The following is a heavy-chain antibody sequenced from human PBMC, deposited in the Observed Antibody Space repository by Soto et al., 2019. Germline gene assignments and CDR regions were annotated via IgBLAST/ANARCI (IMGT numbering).Heavy chain of an antibody. D-gene: IGHD6-19*01. CDR2: IWSDGSRQ. J-gene: IGHJ4*02. V-gene: IGHV3-33*01. Sequence: QVRLVESGGGAVQPGRSLKLSCTASGFTFRNYAMHWVRQAPGKGLEWVAFIWSDGSRQDYAESVRGRFTISRDDSNNRLGLQMNSGRVEDTALYYCARDGGSGWNLDYWGQGTLVTVTS. CDR3: ARDGGSGWNLDY. CDR1: GFTFRNYA.